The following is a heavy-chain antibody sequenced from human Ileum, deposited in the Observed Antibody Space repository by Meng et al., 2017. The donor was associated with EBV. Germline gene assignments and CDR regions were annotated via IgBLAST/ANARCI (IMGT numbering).Heavy chain of an antibody. Sequence: EVQVVGSGGGLAQRGGSLRLSCAASGFLFSDYAMTWVRQAPGKGLECVSTIDKSGAYTFYADSVKGRFTISRDNSKNTLHLQINSLRAGDTAVYYCAKRAGQQMVNWKFDLWGRGTLVTVSS. CDR1: GFLFSDYA. J-gene: IGHJ2*01. CDR3: AKRAGQQMVNWKFDL. CDR2: IDKSGAYT. V-gene: IGHV3-23*04. D-gene: IGHD2-8*01.